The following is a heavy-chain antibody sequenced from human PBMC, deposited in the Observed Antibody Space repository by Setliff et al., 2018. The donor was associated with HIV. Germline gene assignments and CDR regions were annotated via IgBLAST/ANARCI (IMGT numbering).Heavy chain of an antibody. V-gene: IGHV3-48*01. CDR2: ISRSSNTV. D-gene: IGHD6-19*01. CDR3: ARASYSSGWYAVMDV. Sequence: GGSLRLSCAASGFTFSTYSMNWVRQAPGKGLEWVSYISRSSNTVYYANSLKGRFTISRDNAKNSLYLQMNSLRVEDTAVYYCARASYSSGWYAVMDVWGKGTTVTVSS. J-gene: IGHJ6*03. CDR1: GFTFSTYS.